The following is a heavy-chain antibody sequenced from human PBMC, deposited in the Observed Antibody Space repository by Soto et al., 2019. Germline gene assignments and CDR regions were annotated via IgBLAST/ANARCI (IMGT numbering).Heavy chain of an antibody. D-gene: IGHD6-19*01. V-gene: IGHV1-18*01. CDR1: GYTFTSYG. Sequence: QVQLVQSGAEVKKPGASVKVCCKASGYTFTSYGISWVRHAPGQGLEWMGWISAYNGNTNYAQKLQGRVTMTTDTSTSTAYMELRSLRSDDTAVYYCARVSAQWLVLKYYFDYWGQGTLVTVSS. CDR2: ISAYNGNT. J-gene: IGHJ4*02. CDR3: ARVSAQWLVLKYYFDY.